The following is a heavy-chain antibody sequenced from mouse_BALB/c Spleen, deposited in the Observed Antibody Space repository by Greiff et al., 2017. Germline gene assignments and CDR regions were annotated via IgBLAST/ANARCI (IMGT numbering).Heavy chain of an antibody. Sequence: EVQLVESGGGLVKPGGSLKLSCAASGFAFSSYDMSWVRQTPEKRLEWVAYISSGGGSTYYPDTVKGRFTISRDNAKNTLYLQMSSLKSEDTAMYYCARQKGADYWGQGTTLTVSS. CDR1: GFAFSSYD. V-gene: IGHV5-12-1*01. J-gene: IGHJ2*01. CDR3: ARQKGADY. D-gene: IGHD6-1*01. CDR2: ISSGGGST.